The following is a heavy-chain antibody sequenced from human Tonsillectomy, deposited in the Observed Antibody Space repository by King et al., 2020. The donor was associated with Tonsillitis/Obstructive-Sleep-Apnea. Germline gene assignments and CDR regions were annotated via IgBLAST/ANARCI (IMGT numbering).Heavy chain of an antibody. CDR1: GGSFSGYY. V-gene: IGHV4-34*01. Sequence: HVQLQQWGAGLLKPSETLSLTCAVYGGSFSGYYWSWIRQPPGKGLEWIGEINHSGSTNYNPSLKSRVTISVDTSKNQFSLKLSSVTAADTAVYYCARGHYCSSTSCYDFAFDIWGQGTMVTVSS. CDR3: ARGHYCSSTSCYDFAFDI. CDR2: INHSGST. D-gene: IGHD2-2*01. J-gene: IGHJ3*02.